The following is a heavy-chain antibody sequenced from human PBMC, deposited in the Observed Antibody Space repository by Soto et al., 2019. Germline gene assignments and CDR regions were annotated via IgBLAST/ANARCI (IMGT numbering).Heavy chain of an antibody. V-gene: IGHV3-30*18. CDR1: GFTFRSYG. Sequence: ESGGGVVQPGRSLRLSCEASGFTFRSYGMHWVRKAPGKGLEWVAVISYDGSNEYYADSVKGRFTISRDNSKNTLYLQVNSLRAEDTAVYYCAKGATIFGVVIPDYWGQGTLVTVSS. CDR2: ISYDGSNE. CDR3: AKGATIFGVVIPDY. D-gene: IGHD3-3*01. J-gene: IGHJ4*02.